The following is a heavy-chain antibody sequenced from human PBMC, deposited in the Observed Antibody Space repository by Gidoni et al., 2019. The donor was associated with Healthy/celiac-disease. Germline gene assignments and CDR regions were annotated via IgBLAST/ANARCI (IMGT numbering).Heavy chain of an antibody. J-gene: IGHJ4*02. V-gene: IGHV3-23*01. CDR2: ISGSGGST. Sequence: EVQLLESGGGLVQPGGSLRLSCADSGFPFSSYAMSWVRQAPGKGLGWVSAISGSGGSTYYADSVKGRFTISRDNSKNTLYLQMNSLRAEDTAVYYCAKDQAFLVITPHFDYWGQGTLVTVSS. CDR1: GFPFSSYA. D-gene: IGHD3-22*01. CDR3: AKDQAFLVITPHFDY.